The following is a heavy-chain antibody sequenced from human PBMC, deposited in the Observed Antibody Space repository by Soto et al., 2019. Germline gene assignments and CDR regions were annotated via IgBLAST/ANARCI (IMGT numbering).Heavy chain of an antibody. D-gene: IGHD5-18*01. J-gene: IGHJ6*02. CDR1: GFTFNNYA. V-gene: IGHV3-23*01. CDR3: AKDGGYSYGYSPRYYYGMDV. Sequence: GGSLRLSCAASGFTFNNYAMTWVRQAPRKGLEWVSIVGIDGRNTFYSDSVKGRFTISRDNSMNTLYLQMNSLRAEDTAIYYCAKDGGYSYGYSPRYYYGMDVWGQGTTVTVSS. CDR2: VGIDGRNT.